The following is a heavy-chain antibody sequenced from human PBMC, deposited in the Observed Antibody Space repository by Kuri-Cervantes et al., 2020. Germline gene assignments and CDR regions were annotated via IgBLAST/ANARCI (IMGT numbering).Heavy chain of an antibody. CDR3: ARGFYYYDSSGLI. CDR2: IIPILGIA. J-gene: IGHJ3*02. V-gene: IGHV1-69*02. Sequence: SVKVSCKASGGTFSSYTISWVRQAPGQGLEWMGRIIPILGIANYAQKFQGRVTITADKSTSTAYMELSRLRSDDTAVYYCARGFYYYDSSGLIWGQGTMVTVSS. D-gene: IGHD3-22*01. CDR1: GGTFSSYT.